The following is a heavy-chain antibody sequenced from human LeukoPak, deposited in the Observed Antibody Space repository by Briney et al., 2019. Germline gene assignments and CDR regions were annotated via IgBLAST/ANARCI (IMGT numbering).Heavy chain of an antibody. CDR2: IYYSGST. CDR1: GGSFSSGGYY. Sequence: SQTLSLTCTVSGGSFSSGGYYWSWIRQHPGKGLEWIGYIYYSGSTYYNPSLKSRVTISVDTSKNQFSLKLSSVTAADTAVYCCASGVSPSYYFDYWGQGTLVTVSS. D-gene: IGHD1-14*01. V-gene: IGHV4-31*03. J-gene: IGHJ4*02. CDR3: ASGVSPSYYFDY.